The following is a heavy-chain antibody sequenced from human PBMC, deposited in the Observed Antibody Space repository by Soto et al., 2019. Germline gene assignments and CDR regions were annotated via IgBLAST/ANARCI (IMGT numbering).Heavy chain of an antibody. CDR1: GGSISSYY. CDR2: IYYSGST. CDR3: ARVTSYDFWSGYYTGLYNWFDR. J-gene: IGHJ5*02. V-gene: IGHV4-59*01. D-gene: IGHD3-3*01. Sequence: SETLSLTCTVSGGSISSYYWSWIRQPPGKGLEWIGYIYYSGSTNYNPSLKSRVAISVDTSKNQFSLKLSSVTAADTAVYYCARVTSYDFWSGYYTGLYNWFDRWGQGTLVTVSS.